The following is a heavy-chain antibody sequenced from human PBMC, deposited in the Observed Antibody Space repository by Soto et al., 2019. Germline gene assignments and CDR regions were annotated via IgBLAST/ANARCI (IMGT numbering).Heavy chain of an antibody. CDR1: GFTFSTCV. Sequence: EVHLLESGGGLVHAGESLRLSCGASGFTFSTCVMTWVRQAPGKGLEWVSCITDSGSGTYYADSVKGRFTISRDNSKNTMYLQMNNLRAEDTGVYYCAKGLINGRWYAEDWGQGTLVTVSS. V-gene: IGHV3-23*01. D-gene: IGHD6-13*01. J-gene: IGHJ4*02. CDR3: AKGLINGRWYAED. CDR2: ITDSGSGT.